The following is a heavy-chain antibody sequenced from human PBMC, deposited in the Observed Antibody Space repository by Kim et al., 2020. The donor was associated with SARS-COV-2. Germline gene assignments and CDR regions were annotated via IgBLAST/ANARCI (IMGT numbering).Heavy chain of an antibody. Sequence: QKCQGRVTITRDTSASTAYMELSSLRSEDTAVYYCARDRGYDIWGAFDYWGQGTLVTVSS. J-gene: IGHJ4*02. D-gene: IGHD3-3*01. CDR3: ARDRGYDIWGAFDY. V-gene: IGHV1-3*01.